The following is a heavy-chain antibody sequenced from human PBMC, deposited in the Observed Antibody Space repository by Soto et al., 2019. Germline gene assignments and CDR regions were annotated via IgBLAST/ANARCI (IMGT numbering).Heavy chain of an antibody. Sequence: ASVKVACKASGYTFTSYPMDWVRQAPGQRLEWMGWINAGNGNTKYSQKFQGRVTITRDTSASTAYMELSSLRSEDTAVYYCERGSFSGFRDMDVWGKGTTVTVSS. D-gene: IGHD3-10*01. J-gene: IGHJ6*03. CDR2: INAGNGNT. CDR1: GYTFTSYP. V-gene: IGHV1-3*01. CDR3: ERGSFSGFRDMDV.